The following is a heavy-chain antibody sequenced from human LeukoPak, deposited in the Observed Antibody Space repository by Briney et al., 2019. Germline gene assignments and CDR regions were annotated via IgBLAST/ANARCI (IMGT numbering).Heavy chain of an antibody. Sequence: ASVKVSCKASGYTLSNYAMNWVRQAPGQGLEWMGWINTDTGNPTYAQGFTGRFVFSLDTPVNTAYLQISSLKAEDTAVYYCAREAASGTAVDYWGQGTLVTVSS. CDR3: AREAASGTAVDY. CDR2: INTDTGNP. CDR1: GYTLSNYA. J-gene: IGHJ4*02. V-gene: IGHV7-4-1*02. D-gene: IGHD6-13*01.